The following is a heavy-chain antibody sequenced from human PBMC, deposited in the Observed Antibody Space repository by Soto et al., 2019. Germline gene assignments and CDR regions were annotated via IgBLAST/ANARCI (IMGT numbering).Heavy chain of an antibody. V-gene: IGHV3-53*01. J-gene: IGHJ6*02. CDR3: AQTTVYGYGMDV. D-gene: IGHD4-17*01. CDR2: IYSGGST. Sequence: GGSLRLSCAASGFTVSSNYMSWVRQAPGKGLEWVSVIYSGGSTYYADSVKGRFTISRDNSKNTLYLQMNSLRAEDTAVYYCAQTTVYGYGMDVWGQGTTVTVSS. CDR1: GFTVSSNY.